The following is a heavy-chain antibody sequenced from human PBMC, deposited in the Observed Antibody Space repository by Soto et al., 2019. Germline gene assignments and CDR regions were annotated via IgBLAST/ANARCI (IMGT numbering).Heavy chain of an antibody. D-gene: IGHD3-10*01. CDR2: ISGGSGQT. Sequence: ASVKVSCKASGYIFTNYAIHWVRQAPGQRPEWIGWISGGSGQTKYSQQFQGRVTITRDTSASTSYMEMTSLRPEDTAVYYCTRDQGYQLIYFWGQGTLVTVSS. V-gene: IGHV1-3*01. J-gene: IGHJ4*02. CDR3: TRDQGYQLIYF. CDR1: GYIFTNYA.